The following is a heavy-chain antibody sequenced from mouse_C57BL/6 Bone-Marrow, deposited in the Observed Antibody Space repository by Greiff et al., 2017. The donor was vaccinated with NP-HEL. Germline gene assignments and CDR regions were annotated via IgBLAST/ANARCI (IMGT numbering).Heavy chain of an antibody. J-gene: IGHJ1*03. Sequence: QVQLQQSGAELARPGASVKLSCKASGYTFTSYGISWVKQRTGQGLEWIGEIYPRSGNTYYNEKFKGKATLTADKSSSTAYMELRSLTSEDSAVYFCARRGGSSYRWYFDVWGTGTTVTVSS. V-gene: IGHV1-81*01. D-gene: IGHD1-1*01. CDR2: IYPRSGNT. CDR3: ARRGGSSYRWYFDV. CDR1: GYTFTSYG.